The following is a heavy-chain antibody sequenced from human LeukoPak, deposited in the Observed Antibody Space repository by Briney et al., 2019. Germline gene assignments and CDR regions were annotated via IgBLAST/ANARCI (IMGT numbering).Heavy chain of an antibody. CDR1: GGTFSSYA. J-gene: IGHJ3*02. D-gene: IGHD5-18*01. CDR3: ARDRPNTAMVRDAFDI. V-gene: IGHV1-69*04. CDR2: IIPILGIA. Sequence: GATVKVSCKASGGTFSSYAISWVRQAPGQGLEWMGRIIPILGIANYAQKFQGRVTITADKSTSTAYMELSSLRSEDTAVYYCARDRPNTAMVRDAFDIWGQGTMVTVSS.